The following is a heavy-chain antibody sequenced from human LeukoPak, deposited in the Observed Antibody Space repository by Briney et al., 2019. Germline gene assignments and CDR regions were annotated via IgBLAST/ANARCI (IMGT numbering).Heavy chain of an antibody. CDR2: IYHSGTT. CDR3: ARDSADSGMDY. D-gene: IGHD3-10*01. Sequence: NPSETLSLTCTVSGVSISTYYWSWIRQTPGKGLEWIGCIYHSGTTNYNSSLKSRLTISVDTSKNQFSLKLTSVIAADTAVYYCARDSADSGMDYWGQGTLVTVSS. J-gene: IGHJ4*02. CDR1: GVSISTYY. V-gene: IGHV4-59*01.